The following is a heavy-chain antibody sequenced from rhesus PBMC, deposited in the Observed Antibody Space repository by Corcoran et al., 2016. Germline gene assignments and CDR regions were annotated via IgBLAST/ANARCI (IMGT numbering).Heavy chain of an antibody. CDR2: ISWSGGST. CDR1: GFTFDDYA. D-gene: IGHD2-33*01. CDR3: ARESGSGYFDY. Sequence: EVQLVESGGGVVQPGGSLRLSCAASGFTFDDYAMHWVRQAPGKGLEWVSGISWSGGSTYYADSVKSQFTISRDNAKNSLYLQMGSLRAEDTALYYCARESGSGYFDYWGQGVLVTVSS. V-gene: IGHV3-201*01. J-gene: IGHJ4*01.